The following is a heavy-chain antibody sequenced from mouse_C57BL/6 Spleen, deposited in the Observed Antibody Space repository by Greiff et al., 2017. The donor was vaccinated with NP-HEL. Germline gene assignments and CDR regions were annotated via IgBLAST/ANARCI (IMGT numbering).Heavy chain of an antibody. CDR1: GYAFSSYW. V-gene: IGHV1-80*01. CDR3: ARRYSNYWYFDV. J-gene: IGHJ1*03. Sequence: QVQLQQSGAELVKPGASVKISCKASGYAFSSYWMNWVKQRPGKGLEWIGQIYPGDGDTNYNGKFKDKATLTADKSSSTAYMQLSSLTSEDSAVYFCARRYSNYWYFDVWGTGTTVTVSS. D-gene: IGHD2-5*01. CDR2: IYPGDGDT.